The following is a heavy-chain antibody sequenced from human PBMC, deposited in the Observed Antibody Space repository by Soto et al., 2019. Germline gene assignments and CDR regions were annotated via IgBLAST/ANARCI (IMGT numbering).Heavy chain of an antibody. CDR2: IYYSGST. Sequence: PSETLSLTCTVSGGSISSYYWSWIRQPPGKGLEWIGYIYYSGSTNYNPSLKSRVTISVDTSKNQFSLKLSSVTAADTAVYYCARSSGSGSYLDYYGMDVWGQGTTVTSP. J-gene: IGHJ6*02. CDR1: GGSISSYY. CDR3: ARSSGSGSYLDYYGMDV. D-gene: IGHD3-10*01. V-gene: IGHV4-59*08.